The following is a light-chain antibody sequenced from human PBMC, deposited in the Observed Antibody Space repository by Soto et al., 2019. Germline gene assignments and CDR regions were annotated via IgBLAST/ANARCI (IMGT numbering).Light chain of an antibody. CDR3: QAWDSSTGV. Sequence: SYELTQPPSVSVSPGQTATITCSGDKLGDEYACWYQQKPGHSPVLVIYQDTKRPSGIPERFSCSNSGNTATLTISGTQSIDEADYYCQAWDSSTGVFGGGTKLTVL. CDR2: QDT. CDR1: KLGDEY. V-gene: IGLV3-1*01. J-gene: IGLJ3*02.